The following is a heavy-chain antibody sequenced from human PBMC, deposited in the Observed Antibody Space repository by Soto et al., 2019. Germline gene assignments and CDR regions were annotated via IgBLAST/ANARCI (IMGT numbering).Heavy chain of an antibody. Sequence: QVQLVESGGGVVQPGRSLRLSCAASGFTFSTHGMHWVRQAQGKGLEWVALIWSDGTNKYYADSVKGRFTISRDNSKKTLYLQMNSLRAEDTAVYYCVRVFATYYFDLWCQGNMVTVSS. J-gene: IGHJ4*02. CDR1: GFTFSTHG. CDR2: IWSDGTNK. D-gene: IGHD3-3*01. CDR3: VRVFATYYFDL. V-gene: IGHV3-33*01.